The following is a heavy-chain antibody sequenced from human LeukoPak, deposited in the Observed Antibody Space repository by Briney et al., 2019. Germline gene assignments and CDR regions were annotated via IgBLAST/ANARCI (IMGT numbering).Heavy chain of an antibody. V-gene: IGHV3-11*04. Sequence: GGSLRLSCAASGFTFSDYYMSWIRQAPGKGLEWISYISGSGSTIYYADSVKGRFTISRDNAKNSLYLQMNSLRAEDTAVYYCARDSTFLGVYCMDVWGKGATVTVSS. CDR2: ISGSGSTI. D-gene: IGHD2/OR15-2a*01. CDR3: ARDSTFLGVYCMDV. CDR1: GFTFSDYY. J-gene: IGHJ6*03.